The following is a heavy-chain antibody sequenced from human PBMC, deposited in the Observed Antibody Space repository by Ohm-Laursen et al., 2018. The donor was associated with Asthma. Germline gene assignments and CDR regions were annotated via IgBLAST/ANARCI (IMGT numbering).Heavy chain of an antibody. J-gene: IGHJ6*02. CDR1: GFTVSSNY. CDR3: ASPAAAGSRYYYYGMDV. D-gene: IGHD6-13*01. Sequence: SLRLSCSASGFTVSSNYMSWVRQAPGKGLEWVSVIYSGGSTYYADSVKGRFTISRDNSKNTLYLQMNSLRAEDTAVYYCASPAAAGSRYYYYGMDVWGQRTTVTVSS. CDR2: IYSGGST. V-gene: IGHV3-53*01.